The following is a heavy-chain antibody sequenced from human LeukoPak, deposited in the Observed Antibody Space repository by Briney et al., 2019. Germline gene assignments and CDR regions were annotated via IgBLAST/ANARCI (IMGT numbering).Heavy chain of an antibody. J-gene: IGHJ5*02. CDR3: ARGRDIVVVVAARLSWFDP. CDR2: INHSGST. Sequence: SETLSLTCSVYGGPFRGYYWSWIRQPPGKGLEWIGEINHSGSTNYNPSLKSRVTISVDTSKNQFSLKLSSVTAADTAVYYCARGRDIVVVVAARLSWFDPWGQGTLVTVSS. D-gene: IGHD2-15*01. CDR1: GGPFRGYY. V-gene: IGHV4-34*01.